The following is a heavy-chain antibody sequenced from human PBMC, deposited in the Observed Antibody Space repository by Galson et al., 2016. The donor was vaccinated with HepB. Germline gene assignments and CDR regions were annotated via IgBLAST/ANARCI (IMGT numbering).Heavy chain of an antibody. V-gene: IGHV3-23*01. CDR3: AKGKRYSDSGSYYVDY. D-gene: IGHD3-10*01. J-gene: IGHJ4*02. Sequence: SLRLSCAASGFTFRRYDMSWVRQAPGKGLEWVSGINYSGSNTYYADSVKGRFTISRGNSKNTLYLQMNSLRVEDSAVYYCAKGKRYSDSGSYYVDYWGQGTLVTVSS. CDR2: INYSGSNT. CDR1: GFTFRRYD.